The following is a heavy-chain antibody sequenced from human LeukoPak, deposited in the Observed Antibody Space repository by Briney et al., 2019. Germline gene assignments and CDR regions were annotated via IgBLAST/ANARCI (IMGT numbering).Heavy chain of an antibody. CDR3: AKEYYDFWSGYFYYFDY. CDR1: GFTLSSYD. Sequence: GGSLRLSCAASGFTLSSYDMHWVRQVTGKGLEWVSAIGVAGDTYYPGSVKGRFIITRENAKNSLYLQMNSLRAEDTAVYYCAKEYYDFWSGYFYYFDYWGQGTLVTVSS. CDR2: IGVAGDT. J-gene: IGHJ4*02. V-gene: IGHV3-13*01. D-gene: IGHD3-3*01.